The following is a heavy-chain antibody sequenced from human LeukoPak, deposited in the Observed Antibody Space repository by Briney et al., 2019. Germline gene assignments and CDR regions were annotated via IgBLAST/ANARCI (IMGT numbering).Heavy chain of an antibody. CDR1: GGTFSSYA. D-gene: IGHD3-3*01. J-gene: IGHJ4*02. CDR2: IIPIFGTA. CDR3: ARDLSGSGYYGY. Sequence: SVKVSCKASGGTFSSYAISWVRQAPGQGLEWMGGIIPIFGTANYAQTFQGRVTITADESTTTAYMELSSLRSEDTAVYYCARDLSGSGYYGYWGQGTLVTVSS. V-gene: IGHV1-69*13.